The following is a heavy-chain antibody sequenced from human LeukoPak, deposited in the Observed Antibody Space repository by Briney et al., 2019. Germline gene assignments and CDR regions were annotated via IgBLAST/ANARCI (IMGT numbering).Heavy chain of an antibody. CDR1: GFSLSHYS. J-gene: IGHJ6*02. V-gene: IGHV3-48*01. D-gene: IGHD3-3*01. CDR2: IGVTGSPT. CDR3: ARDPLGTYDFWSGYFHMNGMDV. Sequence: GGSLRLSCAASGFSLSHYSVTWVRQASGKGLEWVSYIGVTGSPTYYADSVKARFTISRDDAKESLYLQMNSLRAEDTAVYYCARDPLGTYDFWSGYFHMNGMDVWGQGTTVTVSS.